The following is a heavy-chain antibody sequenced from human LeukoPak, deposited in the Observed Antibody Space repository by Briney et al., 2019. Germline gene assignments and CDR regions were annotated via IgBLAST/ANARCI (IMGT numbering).Heavy chain of an antibody. D-gene: IGHD3-10*01. CDR3: AKTYGSLYYYGMDV. Sequence: GGSLRLSCAASGFTFSSYSMNWVRQAPGKGLEWVSSISGSRDYIYYAESVKGRFTISRDNAKNSLYLQVNSLRVEDTAVYYCAKTYGSLYYYGMDVWGQGTTVTVSS. CDR2: ISGSRDYI. CDR1: GFTFSSYS. J-gene: IGHJ6*02. V-gene: IGHV3-21*01.